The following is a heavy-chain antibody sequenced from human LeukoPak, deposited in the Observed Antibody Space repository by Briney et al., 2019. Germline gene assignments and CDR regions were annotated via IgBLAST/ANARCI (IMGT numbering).Heavy chain of an antibody. V-gene: IGHV1-2*02. CDR3: AREGRTVTTNFQH. D-gene: IGHD4-17*01. CDR1: GYTFTGYY. Sequence: ASVKVSCKASGYTFTGYYMHWVRQAPGQGLEWMGWINPNSGGTNYAQKFQGRVTTTRDTSISTAYMELSRLRSDDTAVYYCAREGRTVTTNFQHWGQGTLVTVSS. CDR2: INPNSGGT. J-gene: IGHJ1*01.